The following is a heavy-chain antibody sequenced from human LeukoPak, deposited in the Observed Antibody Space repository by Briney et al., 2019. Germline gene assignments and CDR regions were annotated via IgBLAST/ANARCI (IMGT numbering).Heavy chain of an antibody. J-gene: IGHJ4*02. D-gene: IGHD3-22*01. CDR1: GYTFTING. V-gene: IGHV1-18*01. CDR2: ISAYNGNT. CDR3: AMHLYDGSGYYWPHWGY. Sequence: ASVKVSFKASGYTFTINGNCWMRHAPGQGLEWMGWISAYNGNTNYAQKLQGRVTMTTDTSTSTAYMELRSLRSDDTAVYYCAMHLYDGSGYYWPHWGYWGQRTLVTVSS.